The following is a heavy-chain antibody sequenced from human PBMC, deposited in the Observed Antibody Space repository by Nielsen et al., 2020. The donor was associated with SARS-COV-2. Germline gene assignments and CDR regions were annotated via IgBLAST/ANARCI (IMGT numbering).Heavy chain of an antibody. J-gene: IGHJ4*02. Sequence: LSLTCAASGFTLSSYGMHWVRQAPGKGLEWVAVISYDGSNKYYADSVKGRFTISRDNSKNTLYLQMNSLRAEDTAVYYCAKDPARILTGYYFDYWGQGTLVTVSS. D-gene: IGHD3-9*01. V-gene: IGHV3-30*18. CDR1: GFTLSSYG. CDR3: AKDPARILTGYYFDY. CDR2: ISYDGSNK.